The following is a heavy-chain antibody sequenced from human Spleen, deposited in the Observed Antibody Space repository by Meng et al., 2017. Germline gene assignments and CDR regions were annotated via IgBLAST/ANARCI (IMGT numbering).Heavy chain of an antibody. CDR2: INHSGST. V-gene: IGHV4-34*01. CDR3: ASGSGSYLSRYYYGMDV. CDR1: GGSFSDYY. J-gene: IGHJ6*02. D-gene: IGHD3-10*01. Sequence: SETLSLTCVVSGGSFSDYYWSWIRQPPGKGLEWIGEINHSGSTNYNPSLESRVTISVDTSKNQFSLKLSSVTAADTAVYYCASGSGSYLSRYYYGMDVWGQGTTVTVSS.